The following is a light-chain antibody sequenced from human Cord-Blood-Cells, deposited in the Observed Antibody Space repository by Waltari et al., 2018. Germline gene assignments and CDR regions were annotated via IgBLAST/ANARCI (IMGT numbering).Light chain of an antibody. CDR3: CSYAGSSTWV. V-gene: IGLV2-23*01. Sequence: QSALTQPASVSGSPGQSINISCTGTSSDVGSYNLVSWYQQHPGKAPKLVIYEGSKRPSGVSNRFSGSKSGNTASLTISGRQAEDEADYYCCSYAGSSTWVFGGGTKLTVL. CDR1: SSDVGSYNL. J-gene: IGLJ3*02. CDR2: EGS.